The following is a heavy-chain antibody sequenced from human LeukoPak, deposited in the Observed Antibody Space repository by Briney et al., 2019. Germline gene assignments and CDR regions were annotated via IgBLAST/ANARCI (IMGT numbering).Heavy chain of an antibody. Sequence: SQTLSLTCAISGDSVSSNSAAWHWIRQSPSRGLEWLGRTYYRSKWYNDYAVSVKSRITINPDTSKNQFSLQLDSVTPEDTAVYYCCHSLSGRTGAFDIWGRGTVVTLSS. J-gene: IGHJ3*02. D-gene: IGHD2-21*01. CDR2: TYYRSKWYN. CDR1: GDSVSSNSAA. V-gene: IGHV6-1*01. CDR3: CHSLSGRTGAFDI.